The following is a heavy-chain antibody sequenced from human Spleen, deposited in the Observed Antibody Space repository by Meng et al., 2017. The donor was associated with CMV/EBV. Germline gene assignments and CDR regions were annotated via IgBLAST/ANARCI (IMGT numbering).Heavy chain of an antibody. V-gene: IGHV3-23*03. CDR3: AKDVVVDD. CDR2: IYSGDDNT. CDR1: GFRCSSYA. D-gene: IGHD2-15*01. Sequence: LRLCCAASGFRCSSYAMGWVRQAPGQGLECVSIIYSGDDNTYYADSVKGRFTISRDNSKSTVYLQMNSLRTEDTAIYYCAKDVVVDDWGQGTLVTVSS. J-gene: IGHJ4*02.